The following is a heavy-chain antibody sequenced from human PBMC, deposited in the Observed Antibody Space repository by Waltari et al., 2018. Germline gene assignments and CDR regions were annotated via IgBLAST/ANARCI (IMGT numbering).Heavy chain of an antibody. CDR2: IYYSGST. Sequence: QVQLQESGPGLVKPSETLSLTCTVSGGSISSYYWSWIRQPPGKGLEWIGYIYYSGSTNYNPALKSRVTISVDTSKNQFSLKLSSVTAADTAVYYCARLLNDYGDYALDYWGQGTLVTVSS. D-gene: IGHD4-17*01. CDR1: GGSISSYY. V-gene: IGHV4-59*01. J-gene: IGHJ4*02. CDR3: ARLLNDYGDYALDY.